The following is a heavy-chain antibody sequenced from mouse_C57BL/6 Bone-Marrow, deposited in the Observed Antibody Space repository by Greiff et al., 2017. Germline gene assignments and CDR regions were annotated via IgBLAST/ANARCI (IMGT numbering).Heavy chain of an antibody. D-gene: IGHD1-3*01. J-gene: IGHJ4*01. CDR1: GYTFTGYS. V-gene: IGHV1-69*01. CDR2: FDPSDGSI. Sequence: QVQLQQPGAELVIPGASVKLSCKASGYTFTGYSMHWVKQRPGQGLEWIGWFDPSDGSINYNQKFKGKATLTVDKSSSTAYMQLSSMTSEDSAVSYCERQSGSERALDYWGQGTTVTVSS. CDR3: ERQSGSERALDY.